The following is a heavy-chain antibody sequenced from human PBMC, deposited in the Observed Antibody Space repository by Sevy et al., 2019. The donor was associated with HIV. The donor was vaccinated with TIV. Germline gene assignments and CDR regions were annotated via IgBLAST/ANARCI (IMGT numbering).Heavy chain of an antibody. V-gene: IGHV3-30-3*01. J-gene: IGHJ4*02. CDR3: ARDIGVAGIDY. D-gene: IGHD6-19*01. CDR1: GFTFSSYA. Sequence: GESLKISCAASGFTFSSYAMHWVRQAPGKGLEGVAVISYDGSNKYYADSVKGRFTISRDNSKNTLYLQMNSLRAEDTAVYYCARDIGVAGIDYWGQGTLVTVSS. CDR2: ISYDGSNK.